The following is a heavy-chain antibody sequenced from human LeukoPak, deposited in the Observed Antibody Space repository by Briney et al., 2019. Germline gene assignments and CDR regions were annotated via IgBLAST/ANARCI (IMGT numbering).Heavy chain of an antibody. CDR2: IYYSGST. V-gene: IGHV4-59*08. CDR1: GGSISSYY. J-gene: IGHJ6*02. Sequence: SETLSLICTVSGGSISSYYWSWIRQPPGKGLEWIGYIYYSGSTNYNPSLKSRVTISVDTSKNQFSLKLSSVTAADTAVYYCATSTPNYYYYGMDVWGQGTTVTVSS. CDR3: ATSTPNYYYYGMDV.